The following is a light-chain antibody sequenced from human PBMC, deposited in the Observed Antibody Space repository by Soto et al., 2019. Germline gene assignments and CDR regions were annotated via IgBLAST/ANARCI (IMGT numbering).Light chain of an antibody. V-gene: IGKV3-15*01. CDR2: SAF. J-gene: IGKJ1*01. CDR3: QQYNNWPRT. Sequence: EIVMTQSPATLSVSPGERATLSCRASQSVSSDLAWYHQKPGQAPRLLIYSAFTRATGIPARFSGSGSGTEFTLTINSLQSEDFAVYYCQQYNNWPRTFGQGTKVDIK. CDR1: QSVSSD.